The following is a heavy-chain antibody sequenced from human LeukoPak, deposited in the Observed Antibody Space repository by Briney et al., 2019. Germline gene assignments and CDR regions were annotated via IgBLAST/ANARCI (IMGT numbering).Heavy chain of an antibody. CDR3: ARNYYGSGSLPVDY. CDR1: GGSISSYY. J-gene: IGHJ4*02. Sequence: SETLSLTCTVSGGSISSYYWSWIRQPPGKGLEWIGYIYYSGSTNYNPSLKSRVTISVDTSKNQFSLKLSSVTAADTAVYYCARNYYGSGSLPVDYWGQGTLVTVSS. D-gene: IGHD3-10*01. V-gene: IGHV4-59*01. CDR2: IYYSGST.